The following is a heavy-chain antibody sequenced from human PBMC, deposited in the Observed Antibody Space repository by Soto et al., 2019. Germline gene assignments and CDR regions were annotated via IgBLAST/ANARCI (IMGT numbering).Heavy chain of an antibody. CDR3: ARDPSYSSGWSPFDY. CDR2: ISYDGSNK. D-gene: IGHD6-19*01. V-gene: IGHV3-30-3*01. CDR1: GFTFSSYA. J-gene: IGHJ4*01. Sequence: GGSLRLSCAASGFTFSSYAMHWVRQAPGKGLEGVAVISYDGSNKYYADSGKGRFTISRDNSKNTLYLQMNSLRAEDTAVYYCARDPSYSSGWSPFDYWGHRTLPTVSS.